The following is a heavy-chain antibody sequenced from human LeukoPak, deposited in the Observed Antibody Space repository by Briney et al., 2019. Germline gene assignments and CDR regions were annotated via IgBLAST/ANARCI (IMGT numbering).Heavy chain of an antibody. V-gene: IGHV3-33*01. CDR1: GFTFSSYG. D-gene: IGHD2-2*01. CDR2: IWYDGSKQ. CDR3: AGTVVPVYYIWFDP. J-gene: IGHJ5*02. Sequence: GRSLRLSCAASGFTFSSYGMHWVRQAPGKGLEWVAVIWYDGSKQYYADSVKGRFTITRDNSKNTPYLQMNSLRAEDTAVYYCAGTVVPVYYIWFDPWGQGTLVTVSS.